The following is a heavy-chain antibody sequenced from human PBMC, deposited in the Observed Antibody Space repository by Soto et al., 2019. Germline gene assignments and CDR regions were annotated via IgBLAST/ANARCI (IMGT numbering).Heavy chain of an antibody. CDR1: GFTFSSYS. CDR3: AREFLPRYCSSTSCPNPFDP. J-gene: IGHJ5*02. CDR2: ISSSSSYI. V-gene: IGHV3-21*01. Sequence: GGSLRLSCAASGFTFSSYSMNWVRQAPGKGLEWVSSISSSSSYIYYADSVKGRFTISRDNAKNSLYLQMNSLRAEDTAVYYCAREFLPRYCSSTSCPNPFDPWGQGTLVTVSS. D-gene: IGHD2-2*01.